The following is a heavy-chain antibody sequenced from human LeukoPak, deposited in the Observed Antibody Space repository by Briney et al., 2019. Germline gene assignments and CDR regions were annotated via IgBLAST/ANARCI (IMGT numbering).Heavy chain of an antibody. Sequence: KPSETLSLACTVSGGSISSYFWSWIRQPPGKGLEWIAYIHYSENTNYNPSLKSRVTISLDTSKNQFSLMLSSVTAADTAVYYCARGGSEYYYGSGNYVWGQGTLVTVSS. J-gene: IGHJ4*02. CDR2: IHYSENT. V-gene: IGHV4-59*01. CDR3: ARGGSEYYYGSGNYV. CDR1: GGSISSYF. D-gene: IGHD3-10*01.